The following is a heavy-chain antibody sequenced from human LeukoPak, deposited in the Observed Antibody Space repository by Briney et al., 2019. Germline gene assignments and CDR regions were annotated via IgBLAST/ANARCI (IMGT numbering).Heavy chain of an antibody. CDR3: ASSTAVVKAKKFQE. V-gene: IGHV4-38-2*01. CDR1: GYSISSGYY. D-gene: IGHD1-26*01. Sequence: PSETLSLTCGVSGYSISSGYYWGWIRQPPGKGLECIGTVYHSGSTYQNPSLKSRVTISVDTSKNQFSLKLTSVTAADTAVYFCASSTAVVKAKKFQEWGQGTLVTVSS. J-gene: IGHJ1*01. CDR2: VYHSGST.